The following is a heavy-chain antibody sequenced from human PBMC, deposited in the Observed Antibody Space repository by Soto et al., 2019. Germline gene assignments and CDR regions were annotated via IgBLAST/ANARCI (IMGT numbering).Heavy chain of an antibody. CDR2: ISYDGSNK. CDR3: ARGGLSYGADFDY. J-gene: IGHJ4*02. CDR1: GFTFSSYA. Sequence: GGSLRLSCAASGFTFSSYAMHWVRQAPGKGLEWVAVISYDGSNKYYADSVKGRFTISRDNSKNTLYLQMNSLRAEDTAVYYCARGGLSYGADFDYWGQGTLVTVSS. V-gene: IGHV3-30-3*01. D-gene: IGHD4-17*01.